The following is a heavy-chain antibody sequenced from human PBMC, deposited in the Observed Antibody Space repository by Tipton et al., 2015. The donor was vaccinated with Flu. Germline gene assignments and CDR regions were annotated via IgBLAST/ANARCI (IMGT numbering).Heavy chain of an antibody. V-gene: IGHV4-61*02. Sequence: TLSLTCAVSGDSISSGAHYWSWIRQPAGKGLEWIGRIYTSGNTNYNPSLKTRVTISVDTSKNRFSLKLTSVTAADTAVYYCARDDGDYGSETYHYYYGMDVWGQGTTVTVSS. CDR1: GDSISSGAHY. CDR3: ARDDGDYGSETYHYYYGMDV. J-gene: IGHJ6*02. D-gene: IGHD3-10*01. CDR2: IYTSGNT.